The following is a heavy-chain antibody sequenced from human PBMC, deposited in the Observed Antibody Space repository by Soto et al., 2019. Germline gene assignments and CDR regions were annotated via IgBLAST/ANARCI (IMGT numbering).Heavy chain of an antibody. J-gene: IGHJ6*02. CDR1: GFXFRDYA. CDR2: VSGTGGTT. V-gene: IGHV3-23*01. D-gene: IGHD2-21*01. Sequence: GXLRLSYAASGFXFRDYAVTWVRHVPGIGLEWVSGVSGTGGTTYYSESVTCRFTISRDNSRNTLYRQMNSLRGEDSALYFCAKGGDIVVVPDYLGMDVWGQGTTVTVS. CDR3: AKGGDIVVVPDYLGMDV.